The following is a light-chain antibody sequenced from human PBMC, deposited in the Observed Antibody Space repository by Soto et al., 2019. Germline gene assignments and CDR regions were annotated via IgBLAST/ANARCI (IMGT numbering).Light chain of an antibody. V-gene: IGLV2-14*03. Sequence: QSVLTQPASVSWSPGQSITISCTGTSSDVGGYNYVSWYQHHPVKAPKLMIYDVSNRPSGVSNRFSGSKSGNTASLTISGLQPEDEADYYCSSYTTSNTRQIVFGTGTKVTVL. CDR3: SSYTTSNTRQIV. J-gene: IGLJ1*01. CDR2: DVS. CDR1: SSDVGGYNY.